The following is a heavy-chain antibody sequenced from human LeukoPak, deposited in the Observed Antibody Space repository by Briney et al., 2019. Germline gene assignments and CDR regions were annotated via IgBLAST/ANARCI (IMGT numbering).Heavy chain of an antibody. V-gene: IGHV1-24*01. D-gene: IGHD6-19*01. CDR2: FDPEDGET. Sequence: GASVKVSCKVSGYTLTELSMHWVRQAPGKGLEWMGGFDPEDGETIYAQKFQGRVTMTEDTSTDTAYMELSSLRSEYTAVYYCAREPLRQQWLVDAFDIWGQGTMVTVSS. J-gene: IGHJ3*02. CDR3: AREPLRQQWLVDAFDI. CDR1: GYTLTELS.